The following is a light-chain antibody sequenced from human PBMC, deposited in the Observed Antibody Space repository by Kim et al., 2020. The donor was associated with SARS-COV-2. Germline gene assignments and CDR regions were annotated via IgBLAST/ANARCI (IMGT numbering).Light chain of an antibody. Sequence: PRDTTAPICSDSESFSSNSAWYQQTAGPAPRLLIDGAATRANGIAAMISGSGCGAAFTTTISSPQSDDSAVYYCQQYNNRPQTFGQGTKVDIK. J-gene: IGKJ1*01. CDR2: GAA. CDR1: ESFSSN. V-gene: IGKV3-15*01. CDR3: QQYNNRPQT.